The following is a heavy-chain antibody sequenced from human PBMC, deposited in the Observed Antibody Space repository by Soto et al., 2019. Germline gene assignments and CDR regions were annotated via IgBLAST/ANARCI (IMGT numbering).Heavy chain of an antibody. D-gene: IGHD6-13*01. CDR1: GDSVSSNSAA. J-gene: IGHJ6*02. Sequence: SQTLSLTCAISGDSVSSNSAAWNWIRQSPSRGLEWLGRTYYRSKWYNDYAVSVKSRITINPDTSKNQFSLQLNSVTPEDTAVYYCARGSAAAGERYYYYYYGMDVWGQGTTVTIS. CDR2: TYYRSKWYN. CDR3: ARGSAAAGERYYYYYYGMDV. V-gene: IGHV6-1*01.